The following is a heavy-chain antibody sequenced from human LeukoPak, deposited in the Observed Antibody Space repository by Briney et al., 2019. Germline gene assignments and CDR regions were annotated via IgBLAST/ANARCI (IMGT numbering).Heavy chain of an antibody. D-gene: IGHD3-3*01. CDR3: ARWYGAYDFWSGYGQNYMDV. V-gene: IGHV1-69*02. CDR1: GGTFSSYT. J-gene: IGHJ6*03. Sequence: GASVKVSCKASGGTFSSYTISWVRQAPGQGLEWMGRIIPILGIANYAQKFQGRVTITADKSTSTAYMELSSLRSEDTAVYYCARWYGAYDFWSGYGQNYMDVWGKGTTVTVSS. CDR2: IIPILGIA.